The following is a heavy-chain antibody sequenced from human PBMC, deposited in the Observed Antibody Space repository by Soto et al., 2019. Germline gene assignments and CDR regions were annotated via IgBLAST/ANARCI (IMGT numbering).Heavy chain of an antibody. CDR2: INHSGST. Sequence: SETLSLTCAVYGGSFSGYYWSWIRQPPGKGLEWIGEINHSGSTNYNPSLKSRVTISVDTSKNQFSLKLSSVTAADTAVYYCARVYYYDSSGYEDYWGQGTLVTVSS. V-gene: IGHV4-34*01. CDR3: ARVYYYDSSGYEDY. CDR1: GGSFSGYY. D-gene: IGHD3-22*01. J-gene: IGHJ4*02.